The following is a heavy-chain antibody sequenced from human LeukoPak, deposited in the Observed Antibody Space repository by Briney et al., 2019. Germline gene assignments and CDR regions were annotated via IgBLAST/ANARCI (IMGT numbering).Heavy chain of an antibody. CDR1: GFTFSSYS. CDR3: ARGSDVYGDYVGASDI. CDR2: ISSSSSTI. D-gene: IGHD4-17*01. J-gene: IGHJ3*02. Sequence: GGSLRLSCAASGFTFSSYSMNWVRQAPGKGLEWVSYISSSSSTIYYADSVKGRFTISRDNAKNSLYLQMNSLRAEDTAVYYCARGSDVYGDYVGASDIWGQGTMVTVSS. V-gene: IGHV3-48*01.